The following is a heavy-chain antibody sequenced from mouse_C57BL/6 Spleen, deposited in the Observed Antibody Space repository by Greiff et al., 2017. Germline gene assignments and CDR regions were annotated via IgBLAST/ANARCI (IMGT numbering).Heavy chain of an antibody. CDR3: ASSHPITTVPSGFAY. CDR2: ILPGSGST. CDR1: GYTFTGYW. J-gene: IGHJ3*01. Sequence: VQLQQSGAELMKPGASVKLSCKATGYTFTGYWIEWVKQRPGHGLEWIGEILPGSGSTNYTEKFKGKATFTADTSSNTAYMQLSSLTTEDSAIYYCASSHPITTVPSGFAYWGQGTLVTVSA. V-gene: IGHV1-9*01. D-gene: IGHD1-1*01.